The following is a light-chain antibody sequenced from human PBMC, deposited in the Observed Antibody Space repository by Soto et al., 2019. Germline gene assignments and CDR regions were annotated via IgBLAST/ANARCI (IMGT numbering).Light chain of an antibody. J-gene: IGKJ1*01. Sequence: EIVMTQSPATLSVSPGERATLSCRASQSVSTSLAWYQQKPGQAPRVLIYSASTRATGVPARFSGSGSGTEFTLTISSLQSEDSAVYYCQQYNNWWTFGQGTKVDIK. CDR2: SAS. V-gene: IGKV3D-15*01. CDR3: QQYNNWWT. CDR1: QSVSTS.